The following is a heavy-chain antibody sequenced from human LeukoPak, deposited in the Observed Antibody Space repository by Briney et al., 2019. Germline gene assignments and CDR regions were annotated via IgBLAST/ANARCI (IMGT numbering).Heavy chain of an antibody. D-gene: IGHD3-10*01. CDR2: IDYSGAT. J-gene: IGHJ4*02. Sequence: SETLSLTCTVSSGSISGYYWSWIRQPPGKGLEWIGYIDYSGATNYNPSLKSRVTMSVDTSKHQFSLKLSSVTAADTAVYYCARVGSYCFEYWGQGTLVTVSS. CDR3: ARVGSYCFEY. V-gene: IGHV4-59*01. CDR1: SGSISGYY.